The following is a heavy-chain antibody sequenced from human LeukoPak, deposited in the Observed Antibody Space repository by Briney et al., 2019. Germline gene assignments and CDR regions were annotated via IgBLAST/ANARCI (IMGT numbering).Heavy chain of an antibody. D-gene: IGHD3-10*01. CDR3: ARGKIWSPVYLSH. V-gene: IGHV4-59*13. J-gene: IGHJ4*02. Sequence: SETLSLTCIVSGGSISSYYWSWIRQPPGKGLEWIANTYSSGTTNYNPSLKSRVTISVDTPKNQFSLKLSSVTAADTAVYYCARGKIWSPVYLSHWGQGTLVTVSS. CDR2: TYSSGTT. CDR1: GGSISSYY.